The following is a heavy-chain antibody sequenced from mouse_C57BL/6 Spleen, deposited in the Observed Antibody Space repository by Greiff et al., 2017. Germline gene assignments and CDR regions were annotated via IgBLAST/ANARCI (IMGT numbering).Heavy chain of an antibody. CDR2: IRNKANGYTT. CDR1: GFTFTDYY. J-gene: IGHJ2*01. CDR3: ARYGVVSYYFDY. V-gene: IGHV7-3*01. D-gene: IGHD1-1*01. Sequence: EVHLVESGGGLVQPGGSLSLSCAASGFTFTDYYMSWVRQPPGKALEWLGFIRNKANGYTTEYSASVKGRFTISRDNSQSILYLQMNALRAEDSATYYCARYGVVSYYFDYWGQGTTLTVSS.